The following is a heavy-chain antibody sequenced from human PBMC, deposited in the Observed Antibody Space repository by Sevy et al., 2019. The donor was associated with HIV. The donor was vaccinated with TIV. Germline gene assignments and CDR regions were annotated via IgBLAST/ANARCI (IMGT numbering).Heavy chain of an antibody. Sequence: GGSLRLSCAASGFTFSSHAMHWVRQAPGKGLEWVALISYDGVIKYYAESVKGRFTISRDNSKNTLYIQMNSLRADDTAVYYCAREAGYSTGWSPGNYWGQGTLVTVSS. CDR1: GFTFSSHA. D-gene: IGHD6-19*01. V-gene: IGHV3-30*14. J-gene: IGHJ4*02. CDR2: ISYDGVIK. CDR3: AREAGYSTGWSPGNY.